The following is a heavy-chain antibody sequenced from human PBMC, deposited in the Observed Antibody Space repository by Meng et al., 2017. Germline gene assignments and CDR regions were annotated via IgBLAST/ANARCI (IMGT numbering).Heavy chain of an antibody. D-gene: IGHD6-19*01. Sequence: VQVVESGGGVVQPGRSLRLSCAASGFTFSSYAMHWVRQAPGKGLEWVAVISYDGSNKYYADSVKGRFTISRDNSKNTLYLQMNSLRAEDTAVYYCARGPQTSIAVDYWGQGTLVTVSS. CDR1: GFTFSSYA. V-gene: IGHV3-30*01. CDR3: ARGPQTSIAVDY. J-gene: IGHJ4*02. CDR2: ISYDGSNK.